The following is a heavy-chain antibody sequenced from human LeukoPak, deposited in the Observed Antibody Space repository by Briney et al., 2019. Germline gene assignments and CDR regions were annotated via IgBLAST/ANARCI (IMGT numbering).Heavy chain of an antibody. Sequence: GGSLRLSCAASGSTFSSYAMSWVRQAPGKGLEWVSAISGSGGSTYYADSVKGRFTISRDNSKNTPYLQMNSLRAEDTAVYYCAKDNDRYYDYVWGSYRPTYYMDVWGKGTSVTVSS. CDR1: GSTFSSYA. V-gene: IGHV3-23*01. D-gene: IGHD3-16*02. CDR3: AKDNDRYYDYVWGSYRPTYYMDV. J-gene: IGHJ6*03. CDR2: ISGSGGST.